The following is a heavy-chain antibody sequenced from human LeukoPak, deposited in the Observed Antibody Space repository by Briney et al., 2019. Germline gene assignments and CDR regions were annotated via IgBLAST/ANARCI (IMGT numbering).Heavy chain of an antibody. V-gene: IGHV4-34*01. CDR1: GESFSDYY. J-gene: IGHJ4*02. CDR3: ARSVSREGHNFIAYYFDY. CDR2: IEDSGST. D-gene: IGHD5-24*01. Sequence: AETLSLTCAVYGESFSDYYWTWIRQPPGKGLEWIGEIEDSGSTNSNPSLKSRVTLSVDTSKSQFSLRLNSVTAADTAVYFCARSVSREGHNFIAYYFDYWSQGTLVTVSS.